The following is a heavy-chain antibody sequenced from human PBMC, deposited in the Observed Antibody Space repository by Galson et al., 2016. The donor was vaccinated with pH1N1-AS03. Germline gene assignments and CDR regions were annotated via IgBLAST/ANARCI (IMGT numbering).Heavy chain of an antibody. CDR1: GYTFTDYY. V-gene: IGHV1-2*06. CDR2: INPKRGGT. D-gene: IGHD3-10*01. Sequence: SVKVSCKASGYTFTDYYIHWVRQAPGQALEWMGRINPKRGGTNYSHRFQGRVAMTRDTSVSTAYMDLIRLRSDDTAVYYCARETRLNMDRGPTFFFDYWGQGSLVTVSS. J-gene: IGHJ4*02. CDR3: ARETRLNMDRGPTFFFDY.